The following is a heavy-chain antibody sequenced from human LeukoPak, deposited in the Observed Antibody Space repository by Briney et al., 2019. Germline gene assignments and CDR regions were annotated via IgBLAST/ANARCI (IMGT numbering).Heavy chain of an antibody. Sequence: PSETLSLTCTVSGGSISSGGYYWSWIRQPPGKGLEWIGYIYHSGSTYYNPSLKSRVTISVDRSKNQFSLKLSSVTAADTAVYYCASNIAAAGKRTYYFDYWGQGTLVTVSS. D-gene: IGHD6-13*01. CDR2: IYHSGST. CDR1: GGSISSGGYY. J-gene: IGHJ4*02. CDR3: ASNIAAAGKRTYYFDY. V-gene: IGHV4-30-2*01.